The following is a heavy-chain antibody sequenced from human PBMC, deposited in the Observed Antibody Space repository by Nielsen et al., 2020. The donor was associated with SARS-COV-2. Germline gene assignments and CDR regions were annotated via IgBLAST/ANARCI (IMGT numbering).Heavy chain of an antibody. Sequence: WIRQPPGKGLEWVSYISSSGSTIYYADSVKGRFTISRDNAKNSLYLQMNSLRAEDTAVYYCARVTTNYDILKGYYYGMDVWGQGTTVTVSS. CDR2: ISSSGSTI. CDR3: ARVTTNYDILKGYYYGMDV. V-gene: IGHV3-11*04. D-gene: IGHD3-9*01. J-gene: IGHJ6*02.